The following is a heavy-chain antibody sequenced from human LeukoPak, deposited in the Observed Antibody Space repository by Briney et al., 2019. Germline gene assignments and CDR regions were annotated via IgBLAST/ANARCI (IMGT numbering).Heavy chain of an antibody. Sequence: SETLSLTCTVSGGSISSSTYYWGWIRQPPGKGLEWIGSYSGSTDYNPSLKSRVAISVDTSKSQFSLRLRSVTAADTAVYYCARHGPTRKQWLVGYYFDYWGQGTLVTVSS. CDR3: ARHGPTRKQWLVGYYFDY. CDR2: YSGST. CDR1: GGSISSSTYY. D-gene: IGHD6-19*01. J-gene: IGHJ4*02. V-gene: IGHV4-39*01.